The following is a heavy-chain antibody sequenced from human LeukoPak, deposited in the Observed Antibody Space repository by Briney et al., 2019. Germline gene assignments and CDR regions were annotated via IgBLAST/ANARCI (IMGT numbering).Heavy chain of an antibody. CDR3: VRFLGPGGNSYASGY. J-gene: IGHJ4*02. D-gene: IGHD5-18*01. CDR1: GFIFGGYS. CDR2: ISTTSTYI. Sequence: GGSLRLSCAASGFIFGGYSMTWVRQAPGRGLEWVSSISTTSTYIYYADSVKGRFTISRDNTKNSLYLQMNSLRAEDTAVYYCVRFLGPGGNSYASGYWGQGTLVTVSS. V-gene: IGHV3-21*01.